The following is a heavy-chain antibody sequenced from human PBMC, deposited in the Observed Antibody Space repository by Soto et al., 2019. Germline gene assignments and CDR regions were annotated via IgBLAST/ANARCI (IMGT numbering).Heavy chain of an antibody. V-gene: IGHV3-30*18. CDR3: AKDRSDTMIVVVTTPIFDY. J-gene: IGHJ4*02. Sequence: GGSLRLSCAASGFTFSSYGMHWVRQAPGKGLEWVAVISYDGSNKYYADSVKGRFTISRDNSKNTLYLQMNSLRAEDTAVYYCAKDRSDTMIVVVTTPIFDYWGQGTLVTVSS. CDR1: GFTFSSYG. D-gene: IGHD3-22*01. CDR2: ISYDGSNK.